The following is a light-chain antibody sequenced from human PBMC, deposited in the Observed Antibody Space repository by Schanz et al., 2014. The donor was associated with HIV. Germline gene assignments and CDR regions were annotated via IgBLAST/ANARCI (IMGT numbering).Light chain of an antibody. V-gene: IGLV2-11*01. CDR2: DVT. J-gene: IGLJ3*02. CDR1: SSDVGAYDY. Sequence: QSALTQPRSVSGSPGQSVTISCTGTSSDVGAYDYVSWYQQHSGKAPKLMIYDVTKRPSGVPDRFSGSKSGTSASLAISGLQSEDEADYYCQSYDNGLSGSVFGGGTKLTVL. CDR3: QSYDNGLSGSV.